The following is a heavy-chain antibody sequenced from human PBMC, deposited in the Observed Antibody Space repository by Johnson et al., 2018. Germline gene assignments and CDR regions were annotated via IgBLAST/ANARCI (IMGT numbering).Heavy chain of an antibody. Sequence: VQLVESGGGLVKPGGSLRLSCAASGFIFSTYSMNWVRQAPGKGLEWVSSISSGSSYIYYADPVKGRFTISRDNAKNSLYLQMNSLRAEDTAVYYCARVSYYCMDVWGKGTTVTVSS. CDR2: ISSGSSYI. V-gene: IGHV3-21*01. CDR1: GFIFSTYS. J-gene: IGHJ6*03. CDR3: ARVSYYCMDV.